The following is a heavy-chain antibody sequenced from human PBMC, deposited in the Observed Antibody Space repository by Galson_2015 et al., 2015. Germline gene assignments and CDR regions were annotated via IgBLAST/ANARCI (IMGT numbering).Heavy chain of an antibody. V-gene: IGHV5-51*03. CDR2: IYPGDSDT. CDR3: ARAGGADAAMPTDY. D-gene: IGHD5-18*01. J-gene: IGHJ4*02. Sequence: QSGAEVKKPGESLKISCKGSGYIFTTYWIGWVRQMPGKGLKWMGIIYPGDSDTRYSPSFQGQVTISADKSISTAYLQWSSLQASAADMYYCARAGGADAAMPTDYWGQGTPVTVSS. CDR1: GYIFTTYW.